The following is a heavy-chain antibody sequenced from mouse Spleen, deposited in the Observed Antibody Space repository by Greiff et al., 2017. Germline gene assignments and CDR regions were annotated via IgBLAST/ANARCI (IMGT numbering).Heavy chain of an antibody. D-gene: IGHD2-10*02. Sequence: VKLQESGPGLVQPSQSLSITCTVSGFSLTSYGVHWVRQSPGKGLEWLGVIWSGGSTDYNAAFISRLSISKDNSKSQVFFKMNSLQANDTAIYYCARNWYGRAMDYWGQGTSVTVSS. CDR3: ARNWYGRAMDY. CDR2: IWSGGST. V-gene: IGHV2-2*02. CDR1: GFSLTSYG. J-gene: IGHJ4*01.